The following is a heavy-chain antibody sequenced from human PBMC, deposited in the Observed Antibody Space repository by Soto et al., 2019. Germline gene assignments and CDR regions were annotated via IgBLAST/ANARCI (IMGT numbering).Heavy chain of an antibody. V-gene: IGHV1-69*13. D-gene: IGHD3-3*01. CDR1: GGTFSSYA. Sequence: EASVKVSCKASGGTFSSYAISWVRQAPGQGLEWMGGIIPIFGTANYAQKFQGRVTITADESTSTAYMELSSLRSEDTAVYYCARSLRFLEWTPDYWGRGTLVTVSS. CDR2: IIPIFGTA. J-gene: IGHJ4*02. CDR3: ARSLRFLEWTPDY.